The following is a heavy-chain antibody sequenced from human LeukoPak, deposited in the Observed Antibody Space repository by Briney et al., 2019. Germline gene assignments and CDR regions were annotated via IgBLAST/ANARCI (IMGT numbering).Heavy chain of an antibody. CDR3: ARDSSNPPYYYDSSGYKHPIYFDF. Sequence: PGGSLRLSCAASRFTFSSYSMNWVRQAPGKGLEWVSGINWSGGSTVYADSVKGRFTISRDNAKNSLYLQMNSLRAEDTALYYCARDSSNPPYYYDSSGYKHPIYFDFWGQGTLVTASS. J-gene: IGHJ4*02. CDR1: RFTFSSYS. V-gene: IGHV3-20*04. D-gene: IGHD3-22*01. CDR2: INWSGGST.